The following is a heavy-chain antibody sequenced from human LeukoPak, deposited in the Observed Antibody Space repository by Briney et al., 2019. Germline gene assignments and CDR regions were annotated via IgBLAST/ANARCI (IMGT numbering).Heavy chain of an antibody. CDR1: GVSISSSSYY. Sequence: AETLALTCTVSGVSISSSSYYWGWIRQPPGKGLEWIGGMYYRGSTYYNPSLKSRVTISVDTSKNQFSLKLSSVTAADTAVYYCARHPPFYCSSTSCYTHWFDPWGQGTLVTVSS. V-gene: IGHV4-39*01. CDR3: ARHPPFYCSSTSCYTHWFDP. J-gene: IGHJ5*02. D-gene: IGHD2-2*02. CDR2: MYYRGST.